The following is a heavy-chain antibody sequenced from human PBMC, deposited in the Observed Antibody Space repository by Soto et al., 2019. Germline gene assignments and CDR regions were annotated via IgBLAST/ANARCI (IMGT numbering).Heavy chain of an antibody. D-gene: IGHD6-13*01. J-gene: IGHJ6*02. CDR2: IYYSGST. CDR1: GGSISSYY. V-gene: IGHV4-59*08. Sequence: ETLSLTCTVSGGSISSYYWSWIRQPPGKGLEWIGYIYYSGSTNYNPSLKSRVTISVDTSKNQFSLKLSSVTAADTAVYYCARTGTAAGYYYYGMDVWGQGTTVTVSS. CDR3: ARTGTAAGYYYYGMDV.